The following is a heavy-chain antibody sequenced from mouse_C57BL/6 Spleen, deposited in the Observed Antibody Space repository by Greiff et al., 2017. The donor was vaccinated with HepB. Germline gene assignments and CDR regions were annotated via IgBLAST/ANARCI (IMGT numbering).Heavy chain of an antibody. CDR2: IYPRDGST. Sequence: QVQLQQSGPELVKPGASVKLSCKASGYTFTSYDINWVKQRPGQGLEWIGWIYPRDGSTKYNEKFKGKATLTVDTSSSTAYMELHSLTSEDSAVYFCARSKDSSGYEGYFDYWGQGTTLTVSS. D-gene: IGHD3-2*02. CDR1: GYTFTSYD. CDR3: ARSKDSSGYEGYFDY. J-gene: IGHJ2*01. V-gene: IGHV1-85*01.